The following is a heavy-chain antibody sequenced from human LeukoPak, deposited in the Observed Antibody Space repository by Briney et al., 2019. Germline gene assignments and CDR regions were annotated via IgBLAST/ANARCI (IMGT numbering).Heavy chain of an antibody. CDR3: ARGQDYGGNSGLWLYAFDI. Sequence: SVKVSCKASGGTFSSYAISWVRQAPGQGLEWMGGIIPIFGTANYAQKFQGRVTITADESTSTAYMELSSLRSEDTAVYYCARGQDYGGNSGLWLYAFDIWGQGTMVTVSS. D-gene: IGHD4-23*01. CDR1: GGTFSSYA. V-gene: IGHV1-69*13. CDR2: IIPIFGTA. J-gene: IGHJ3*02.